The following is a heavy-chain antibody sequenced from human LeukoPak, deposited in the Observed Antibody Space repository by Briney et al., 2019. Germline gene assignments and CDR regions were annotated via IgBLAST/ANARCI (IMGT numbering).Heavy chain of an antibody. Sequence: GGSLRLSCAASGFTFSSYSMTWVRQAPGKGLEWVSSISSSSSYIYYADSVKGRFTISRDNAKNSLYLQMNSLRAEDTAVYYCARRHPLYAFDIWGQGTMVTVSS. CDR1: GFTFSSYS. CDR3: ARRHPLYAFDI. J-gene: IGHJ3*02. V-gene: IGHV3-21*01. CDR2: ISSSSSYI.